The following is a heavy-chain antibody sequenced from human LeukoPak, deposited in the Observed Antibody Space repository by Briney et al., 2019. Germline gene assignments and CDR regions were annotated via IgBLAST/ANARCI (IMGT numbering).Heavy chain of an antibody. CDR3: ANLMTTVTAGPFDY. Sequence: ASVKVSCTASGYTFTGYYMHWVRQAPGQGLEWMGRINPNSGDTNFAQKFQGRVTMTRDTSLSTAYVELSRLRSDDTAVYYCANLMTTVTAGPFDYWGQGTLVTVSS. CDR1: GYTFTGYY. CDR2: INPNSGDT. D-gene: IGHD4-17*01. V-gene: IGHV1-2*06. J-gene: IGHJ4*02.